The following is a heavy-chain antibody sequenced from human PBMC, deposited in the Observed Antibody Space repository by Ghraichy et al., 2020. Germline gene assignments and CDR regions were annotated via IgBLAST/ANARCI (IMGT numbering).Heavy chain of an antibody. D-gene: IGHD3-10*01. CDR1: GFTFSSYW. CDR3: ARVTTGSPDGSQPLSY. V-gene: IGHV3-7*01. Sequence: GGSLRLSCAASGFTFSSYWMNWVRQAPGKGLEWVANIKQDGSENYYADSLKGRFTISRDNAKNSMYLQMNSLRAEDTAVYYCARVTTGSPDGSQPLSYWGQGTLVTVSS. J-gene: IGHJ4*02. CDR2: IKQDGSEN.